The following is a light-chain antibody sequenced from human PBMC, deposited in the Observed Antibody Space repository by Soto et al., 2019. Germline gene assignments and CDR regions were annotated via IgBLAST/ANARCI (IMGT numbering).Light chain of an antibody. J-gene: IGKJ1*01. V-gene: IGKV3-11*01. Sequence: EVVLTQSPGTLSLSPGERATLSCRASQSVSGSYLAWYQQKPGQGPRLLMYAASTRATGIPARFSGGGSGTDFTLTISNLEPEDFAVYYCQQRSDWPWTFGQGTKVDIK. CDR2: AAS. CDR3: QQRSDWPWT. CDR1: QSVSGSY.